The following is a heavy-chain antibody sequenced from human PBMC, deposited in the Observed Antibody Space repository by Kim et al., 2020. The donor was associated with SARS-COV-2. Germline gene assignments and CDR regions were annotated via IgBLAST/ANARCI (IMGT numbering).Heavy chain of an antibody. Sequence: SETLSLTCAVYGGSFSSNYCNWIRKRQGKGQEWIWKSNHSGSTNYNPSLKIRVTISVDSSKNKFSLKLSSVTAADTAVYYCARGGGYGDYAFDYWGQGTLVTVSS. CDR3: ARGGGYGDYAFDY. V-gene: IGHV4-34*01. CDR2: SNHSGST. D-gene: IGHD4-17*01. CDR1: GGSFSSNY. J-gene: IGHJ4*02.